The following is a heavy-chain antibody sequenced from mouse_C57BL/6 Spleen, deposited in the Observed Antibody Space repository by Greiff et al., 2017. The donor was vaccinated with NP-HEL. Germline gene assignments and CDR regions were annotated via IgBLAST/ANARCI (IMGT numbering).Heavy chain of an antibody. CDR1: GYTFTSYG. J-gene: IGHJ3*01. Sequence: QVQLQQSGAELARPGASVKLSCKASGYTFTSYGISWVKQRTGQGLEWIGEIYPRSGNTYYNEKFKGKATLTADKSSSTAYMELRSLTSEDSAVYFCASPYDYDDPRFAYGGQGTLVTVSA. D-gene: IGHD2-4*01. CDR3: ASPYDYDDPRFAY. V-gene: IGHV1-81*01. CDR2: IYPRSGNT.